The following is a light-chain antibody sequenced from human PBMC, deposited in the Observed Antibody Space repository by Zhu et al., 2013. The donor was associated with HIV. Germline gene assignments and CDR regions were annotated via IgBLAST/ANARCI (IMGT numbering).Light chain of an antibody. CDR1: QGISSY. Sequence: DIQLTQSPSFLSASVGDRVTITCWASQGISSYLGWYQQKPGKAPDLLIYAASTLQRGVPSRFSGSGSGTEFTLTINSLQPDDSATYYCQQHQIYPPSFGQGTRLEI. CDR2: AAS. J-gene: IGKJ5*01. CDR3: QQHQIYPPS. V-gene: IGKV1-9*01.